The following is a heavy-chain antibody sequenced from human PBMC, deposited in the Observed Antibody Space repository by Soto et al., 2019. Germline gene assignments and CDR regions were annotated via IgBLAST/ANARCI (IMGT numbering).Heavy chain of an antibody. J-gene: IGHJ6*02. CDR1: GYSIIVIYH. D-gene: IGHD2-15*01. V-gene: IGHV4-4*07. CDR3: ARVPVAVAATEDYYGLDV. CDR2: INTDGLS. Sequence: SETLSLTYAVSGYSIIVIYHGSWILHSAVGGLEWMGRINTDGLSTYSPSFKSRLTMSLDASKNQVSLRLISVTAADTAVYFCARVPVAVAATEDYYGLDVWGQGTTVTVSS.